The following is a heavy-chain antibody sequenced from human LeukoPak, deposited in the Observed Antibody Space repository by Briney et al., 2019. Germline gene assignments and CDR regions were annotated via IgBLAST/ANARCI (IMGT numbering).Heavy chain of an antibody. V-gene: IGHV1-8*03. CDR2: VNPYTGKT. D-gene: IGHD3-22*01. CDR3: ARAPSPYYYDSSAYYSDY. J-gene: IGHJ4*02. CDR1: GYTFTSFD. Sequence: ASVKVSCKTSGYTFTSFDINWVRQAAGQGLEWLGWVNPYTGKTGYAQKFQGRVTFTGDTSTRTAYMEVSSLTSEDTAVYYCARAPSPYYYDSSAYYSDYWGQGTLVTVSS.